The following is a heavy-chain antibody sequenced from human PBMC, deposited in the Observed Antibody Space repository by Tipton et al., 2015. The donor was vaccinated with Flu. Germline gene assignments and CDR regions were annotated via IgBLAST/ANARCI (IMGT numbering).Heavy chain of an antibody. CDR3: ARHTGDSVRGVIDY. Sequence: TLSLTCAVSGYPISSGYYWGWARQTPGKGLEWIGTIYHSGSTYYNPALKSRITISVDTSKNQFSLKLSSVTAADTAVYYCARHTGDSVRGVIDYWGQGTLVTVSS. J-gene: IGHJ4*02. CDR2: IYHSGST. D-gene: IGHD3-10*02. CDR1: GYPISSGYY. V-gene: IGHV4-38-2*01.